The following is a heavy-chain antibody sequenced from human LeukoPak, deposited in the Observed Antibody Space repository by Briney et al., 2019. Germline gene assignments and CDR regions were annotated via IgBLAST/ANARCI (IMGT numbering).Heavy chain of an antibody. Sequence: SGTLSLTCAVSGGSISCSNWWSWVRQPPGKGLEWIGEIYHSGSTNYNPSLKSRVTISVDKSKNQFSLKLSSVTAADTAVYYCARGGVLLWFGESHFDYWGHGTLVTVSS. CDR2: IYHSGST. CDR3: ARGGVLLWFGESHFDY. V-gene: IGHV4-4*02. CDR1: GGSISCSNW. J-gene: IGHJ4*01. D-gene: IGHD3-10*01.